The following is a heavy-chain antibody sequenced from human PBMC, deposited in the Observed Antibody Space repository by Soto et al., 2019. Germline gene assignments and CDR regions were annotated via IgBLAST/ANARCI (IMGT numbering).Heavy chain of an antibody. J-gene: IGHJ4*02. CDR3: ARGRARIDY. CDR1: GYTFTNFG. V-gene: IGHV1-18*01. D-gene: IGHD3-10*01. Sequence: QVHLVQSGAEVKKPGASVKVSCTASGYTFTNFGISWVRQAPGQGLEWMGWISAYNGNTNYAQKFQGRVTMTTDTCTSTAYMERRRVRSDDADVYYCARGRARIDYWGQGTLVTVSS. CDR2: ISAYNGNT.